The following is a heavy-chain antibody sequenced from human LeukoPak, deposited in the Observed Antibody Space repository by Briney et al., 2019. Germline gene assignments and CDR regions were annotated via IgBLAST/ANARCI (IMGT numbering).Heavy chain of an antibody. CDR3: AKDYSKTSYYGSGTYYRPNWFDP. J-gene: IGHJ5*02. CDR2: ISYDGSNK. CDR1: GFTFSSYG. V-gene: IGHV3-30*18. Sequence: GSLRLSCAASGFTFSSYGMHWVRQAPGKGLEWVAVISYDGSNKYYADSVKGRFTISRDNSKNTLYLQMNSLRAEDTAVYYCAKDYSKTSYYGSGTYYRPNWFDPWGQGTLVTVSS. D-gene: IGHD3-10*01.